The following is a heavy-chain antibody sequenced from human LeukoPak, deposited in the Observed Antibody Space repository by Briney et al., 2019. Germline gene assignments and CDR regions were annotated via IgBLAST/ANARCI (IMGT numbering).Heavy chain of an antibody. CDR2: VYPSGST. Sequence: SETLSLTCAVSGDSISNSNWWTWIRQPPGKGLEWIGEVYPSGSTNYSPSLKSRVTISVDKSKNQFSLTLSSVTAADTAVYFCGTTEHDSGDYWGQGTLVTVSS. V-gene: IGHV4-4*02. J-gene: IGHJ4*02. D-gene: IGHD6-25*01. CDR1: GDSISNSNW. CDR3: GTTEHDSGDY.